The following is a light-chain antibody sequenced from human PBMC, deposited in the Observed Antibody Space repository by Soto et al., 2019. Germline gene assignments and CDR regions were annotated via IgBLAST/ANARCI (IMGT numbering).Light chain of an antibody. CDR3: QPGRNRLPWT. J-gene: IGKJ1*01. CDR1: QSVSSY. CDR2: DAS. Sequence: EIVLTQSPATLSLSPGERATLSCRASQSVSSYLAGYQQKPGQAPRLLIYDASNRATGIPARFSGSWSGTDFNIRSRSLESLGFASYNCQPGRNRLPWTFGQGTKVEIK. V-gene: IGKV3-11*01.